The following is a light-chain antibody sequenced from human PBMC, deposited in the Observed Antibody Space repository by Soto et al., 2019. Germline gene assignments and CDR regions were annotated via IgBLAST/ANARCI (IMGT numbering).Light chain of an antibody. Sequence: EIVSTQSPGTLSLSPGERATLSCRTSQSLSSSYLAWYQQKPGQAPRLLIYSASSRATGIPDRFSGSGSGTDFTLTINRLEPEDFAVYYCQQYDNSVYTFGQGTRLEIK. CDR2: SAS. CDR1: QSLSSSY. CDR3: QQYDNSVYT. J-gene: IGKJ2*01. V-gene: IGKV3-20*01.